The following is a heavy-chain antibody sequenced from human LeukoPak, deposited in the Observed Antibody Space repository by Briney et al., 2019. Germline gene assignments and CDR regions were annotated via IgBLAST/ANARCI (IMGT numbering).Heavy chain of an antibody. J-gene: IGHJ4*02. CDR3: AKARGVLATVTTF. D-gene: IGHD4-17*01. Sequence: ETLSLTCAVSGYSINSGWFWGWVRQAPGKGLEWVSAISGSGGSTYYADSVKGRFTISRDNSKNTLYLQMNSLRAEDTAVYYCAKARGVLATVTTFGGQGTLVTVSS. CDR1: GYSINSGW. CDR2: ISGSGGST. V-gene: IGHV3-23*01.